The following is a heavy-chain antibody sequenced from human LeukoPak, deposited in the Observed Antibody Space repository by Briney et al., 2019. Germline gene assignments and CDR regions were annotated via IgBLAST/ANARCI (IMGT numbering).Heavy chain of an antibody. J-gene: IGHJ4*02. CDR1: GYTFTGYY. Sequence: ASVKVSCKASGYTFTGYYLHWVRQAPGQGPEWMGWINPNSGGTNYAQKFQGRVTMTRDTSSSTAYMELSGLRSDDTAVYYCAGGFDEYCGGDCYLWYFDYWGQGTLVTVSS. D-gene: IGHD2-21*02. CDR3: AGGFDEYCGGDCYLWYFDY. V-gene: IGHV1-2*02. CDR2: INPNSGGT.